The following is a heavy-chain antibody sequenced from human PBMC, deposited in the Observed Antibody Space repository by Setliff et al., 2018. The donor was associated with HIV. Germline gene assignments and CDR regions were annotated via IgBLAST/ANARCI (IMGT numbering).Heavy chain of an antibody. J-gene: IGHJ3*02. CDR1: GGSLSGYY. V-gene: IGHV4-34*01. D-gene: IGHD1-26*01. CDR2: VSHTGST. CDR3: AREGTYSGTYWVRRVASFDI. Sequence: KPSETLSLTCAVYGGSLSGYYWRWIRQPPGKGLEWIGDVSHTGSTNYSPSLKSRITISADTPKNQFSLKLSSVTAADTAVYYCAREGTYSGTYWVRRVASFDIWGQGTMVTVSS.